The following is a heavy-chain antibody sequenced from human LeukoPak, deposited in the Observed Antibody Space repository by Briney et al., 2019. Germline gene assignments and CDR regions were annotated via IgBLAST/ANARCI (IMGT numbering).Heavy chain of an antibody. CDR2: ISAYNGNT. Sequence: GASVKVSCKASGYTFTSYGISWVRQAPGQGLEWMGWISAYNGNTNYAQKLQGRVTMTTDTSTSTAYMELRSLRSDDTAVYYCARDLRSSGWYAAAHCSDYWGQGTLVTVSS. V-gene: IGHV1-18*01. CDR3: ARDLRSSGWYAAAHCSDY. D-gene: IGHD6-19*01. J-gene: IGHJ4*02. CDR1: GYTFTSYG.